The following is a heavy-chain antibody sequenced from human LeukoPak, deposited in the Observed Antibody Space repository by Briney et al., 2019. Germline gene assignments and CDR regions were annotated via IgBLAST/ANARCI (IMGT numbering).Heavy chain of an antibody. CDR1: GDGVSSNSAA. CDR2: TYYRSKWYN. V-gene: IGHV6-1*01. D-gene: IGHD6-6*01. J-gene: IGHJ4*02. Sequence: SQTLSLTCAISGDGVSSNSAAWNWIRQSPSKGLEWLGRTYYRSKWYNDYAVSVKSRITINPDTSKNQFSLQLNSVAPEDTAVYYCARDLVYSSSPALDYWGQGTLVTVSS. CDR3: ARDLVYSSSPALDY.